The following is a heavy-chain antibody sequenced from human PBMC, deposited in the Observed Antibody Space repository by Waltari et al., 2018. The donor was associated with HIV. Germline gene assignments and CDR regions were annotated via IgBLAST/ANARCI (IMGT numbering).Heavy chain of an antibody. CDR3: VRAGRSSDGFDV. D-gene: IGHD6-6*01. J-gene: IGHJ3*01. CDR2: IESDGAST. CDR1: GFTFSRYW. V-gene: IGHV3-74*01. Sequence: EVQLVESGGGLVQPGGSLRLSWGASGFTFSRYWMHWVRQAPGKGLVWVSRIESDGASTNYADSVKGRVTISRDNAKNTLSLQMNSLSVEDTAVYYCVRAGRSSDGFDVWGQGTMVTVSS.